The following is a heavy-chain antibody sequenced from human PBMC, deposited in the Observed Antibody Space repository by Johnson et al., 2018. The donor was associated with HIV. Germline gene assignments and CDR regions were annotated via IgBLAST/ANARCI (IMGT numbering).Heavy chain of an antibody. J-gene: IGHJ3*02. CDR3: ARGLRRTTVGNDAFDI. CDR1: GFTVSSNY. D-gene: IGHD4-23*01. Sequence: VQLVESGGGLIQPGGSLRLSCAASGFTVSSNYMSWVRQAPGKGLEWVSVIYSGGSTYYADSVKGRFTIPRDNSKNTRYLQMNSLRAEDTAVYYCARGLRRTTVGNDAFDIWGQGTMVTVSS. V-gene: IGHV3-53*01. CDR2: IYSGGST.